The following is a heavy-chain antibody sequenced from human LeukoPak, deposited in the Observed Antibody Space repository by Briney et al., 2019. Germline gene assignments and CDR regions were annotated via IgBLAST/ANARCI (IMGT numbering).Heavy chain of an antibody. J-gene: IGHJ4*02. D-gene: IGHD4-17*01. Sequence: PSETLSLTCTVSGGSISSSSYYWGWIRQPPGKGLEWIGSIYYSGSTYYNPSLKSRVTISVDTSKNQFSLKLSSVTAADTAVYYCARRNDYGPHPAFDYWGQGTLVIVSS. CDR1: GGSISSSSYY. CDR2: IYYSGST. V-gene: IGHV4-39*01. CDR3: ARRNDYGPHPAFDY.